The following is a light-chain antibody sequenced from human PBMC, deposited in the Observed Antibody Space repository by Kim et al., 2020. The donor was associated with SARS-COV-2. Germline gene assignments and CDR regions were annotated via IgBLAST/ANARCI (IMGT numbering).Light chain of an antibody. CDR2: KAS. Sequence: DIKMTQSPSTRSASVGDRVTVTCRASQSISNWLAWYQQKPGKAPKLLIYKASTLETGVPSRFSGSGSGTEFTLTISSLQPDDFATYYCQEYHGYSWTFGQGTKVDIK. CDR1: QSISNW. V-gene: IGKV1-5*03. J-gene: IGKJ1*01. CDR3: QEYHGYSWT.